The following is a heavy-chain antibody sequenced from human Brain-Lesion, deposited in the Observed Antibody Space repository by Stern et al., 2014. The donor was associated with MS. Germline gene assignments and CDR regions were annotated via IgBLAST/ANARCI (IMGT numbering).Heavy chain of an antibody. V-gene: IGHV4-61*02. D-gene: IGHD2-2*01. CDR1: GGSISSGGYY. Sequence: QVQLVESGPGLVKPSQTLSLSCTVSGGSISSGGYYWSWIRQPAGKGLEWSGRIFNSGSTSYNHSLKSPVTISTAQSKNQFPLRVTSRTAADTAVYYCARGRVVPGFQYYATDVWGQGTTVIVSS. CDR2: IFNSGST. CDR3: ARGRVVPGFQYYATDV. J-gene: IGHJ6*02.